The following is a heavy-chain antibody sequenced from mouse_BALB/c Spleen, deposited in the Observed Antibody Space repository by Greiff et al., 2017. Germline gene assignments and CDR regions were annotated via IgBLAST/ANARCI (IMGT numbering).Heavy chain of an antibody. J-gene: IGHJ1*01. CDR1: GFSLTSYG. Sequence: VQLVESGPGLVQPSQSLSITCTVSGFSLTSYGVHWVRQSPGKGLEWLGVIWSGGSTDYNAAFISRLSISKDNSKSQVFFKMNSLQANDTAIYYCARNGNGNTGYFDVWGAGTTVTVSS. V-gene: IGHV2-2*02. CDR3: ARNGNGNTGYFDV. D-gene: IGHD2-1*01. CDR2: IWSGGST.